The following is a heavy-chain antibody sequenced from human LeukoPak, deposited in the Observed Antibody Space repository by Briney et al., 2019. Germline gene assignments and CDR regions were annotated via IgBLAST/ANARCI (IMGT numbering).Heavy chain of an antibody. J-gene: IGHJ4*02. Sequence: GGSLRLSCAASGFTFSSNWMSWVRQAPGKGLEWVANIKKDGSEKYYVDSVKGRFTISRDNDKNSLYLQRNSLRAEDTAVYYCARDLEGHICYFDYWGQGTLVTVSS. V-gene: IGHV3-7*01. CDR2: IKKDGSEK. CDR1: GFTFSSNW. CDR3: ARDLEGHICYFDY. D-gene: IGHD2-21*01.